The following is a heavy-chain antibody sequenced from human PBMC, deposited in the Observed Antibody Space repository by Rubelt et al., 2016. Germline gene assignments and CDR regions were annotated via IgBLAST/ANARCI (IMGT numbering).Heavy chain of an antibody. Sequence: QVQLVQSGAEMRKPGASVKVSCQTSGYSFITYAVNWVRQAPGQGLEWMGWISAYNGDTKYAHKLQGRVTLTTDTSTNTADRELTNLKSDDTAVYYCGRAWDYGDRFPIDDWGQGTLVTVSS. J-gene: IGHJ4*02. CDR2: ISAYNGDT. V-gene: IGHV1-18*01. D-gene: IGHD4-17*01. CDR3: GRAWDYGDRFPIDD. CDR1: GYSFITYA.